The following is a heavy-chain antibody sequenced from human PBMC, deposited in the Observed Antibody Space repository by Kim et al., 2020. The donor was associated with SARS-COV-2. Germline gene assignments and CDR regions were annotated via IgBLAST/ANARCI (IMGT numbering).Heavy chain of an antibody. Sequence: ASVKVSCKASGYTFTSYGISWVRQAPGQGLEWMGWISAYNGNTNCAQKLQGRVTMTTDTSTSTAYMELRSLRSDDTAVYYCARYHHYYDSSDLRGADAFDIWGQGTMVTVSS. CDR3: ARYHHYYDSSDLRGADAFDI. J-gene: IGHJ3*02. D-gene: IGHD3-22*01. V-gene: IGHV1-18*01. CDR1: GYTFTSYG. CDR2: ISAYNGNT.